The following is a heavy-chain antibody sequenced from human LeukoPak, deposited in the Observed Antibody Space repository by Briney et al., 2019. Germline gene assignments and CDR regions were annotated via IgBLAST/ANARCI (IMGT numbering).Heavy chain of an antibody. J-gene: IGHJ4*02. CDR1: GYTFTGYY. D-gene: IGHD3-16*02. CDR3: ARDHDYVWGSYRPFDY. Sequence: ASVKVSCKASGYTFTGYYMHWVRQAPGQGLEWIGWINPNSGGTNYAQKFQGRVTMTRDTSISTAYMELSRLRSDDTAVYYCARDHDYVWGSYRPFDYWGQGTLVTVSS. V-gene: IGHV1-2*02. CDR2: INPNSGGT.